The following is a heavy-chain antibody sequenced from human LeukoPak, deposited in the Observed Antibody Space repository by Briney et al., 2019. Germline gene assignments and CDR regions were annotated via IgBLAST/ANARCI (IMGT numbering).Heavy chain of an antibody. D-gene: IGHD3-10*01. Sequence: ASVKVSCQASGYTFTGYYMHWVRQAPGQGLEWMGWSNPNSGGTNYAQKFQGRVTMTRDTSISTAYMELSRLSSDDTAVYYCGRTSRSYYSPHFDYWGQGTLVTVSS. V-gene: IGHV1-2*02. CDR1: GYTFTGYY. CDR2: SNPNSGGT. CDR3: GRTSRSYYSPHFDY. J-gene: IGHJ4*02.